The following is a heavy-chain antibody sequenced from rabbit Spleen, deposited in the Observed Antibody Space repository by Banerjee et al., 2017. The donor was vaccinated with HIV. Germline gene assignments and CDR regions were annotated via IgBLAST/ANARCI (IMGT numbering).Heavy chain of an antibody. CDR2: INIVTGKS. CDR1: GVSFSDKDV. Sequence: EQLVESGGGLVQPEGSLTLTCKASGVSFSDKDVMCWVRQAPGKGLEWIACINIVTGKSVYASWAKGRFIMSRTSSTTVTLQMTSLTAADTATYFCVRGASSSGYYSLWGPGTLVTVS. D-gene: IGHD1-1*01. CDR3: VRGASSSGYYSL. V-gene: IGHV1S45*01. J-gene: IGHJ4*01.